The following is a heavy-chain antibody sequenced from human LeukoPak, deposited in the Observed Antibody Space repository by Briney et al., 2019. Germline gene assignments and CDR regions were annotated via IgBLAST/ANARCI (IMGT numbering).Heavy chain of an antibody. CDR2: IRSKAYGGTT. V-gene: IGHV3-49*04. J-gene: IGHJ4*02. Sequence: GRSLRLSCTASGFTFGDYAMSWVRQAPGKGLEWVGFIRSKAYGGTTEYAASVKGRFTISRDDSKSIAYLQMNSLKTEETAVYYCTREAYYYDSSGQSHWGQGTLVTVSS. CDR1: GFTFGDYA. CDR3: TREAYYYDSSGQSH. D-gene: IGHD3-22*01.